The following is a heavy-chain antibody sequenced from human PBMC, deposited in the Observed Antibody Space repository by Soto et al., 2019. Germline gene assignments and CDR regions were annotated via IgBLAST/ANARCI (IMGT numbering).Heavy chain of an antibody. D-gene: IGHD3-22*01. V-gene: IGHV1-18*01. CDR3: ARDSPYYYDSSGYKYFQH. CDR1: GYTFTNYG. Sequence: ASVKVSCKASGYTFTNYGISWVRQAPGQGLEWMGWINVYNGNTKYAQKLQGRVTMTTDTSTSTAYMELRSLRSDDTAVYYCARDSPYYYDSSGYKYFQHWGQGTLVTVSS. CDR2: INVYNGNT. J-gene: IGHJ1*01.